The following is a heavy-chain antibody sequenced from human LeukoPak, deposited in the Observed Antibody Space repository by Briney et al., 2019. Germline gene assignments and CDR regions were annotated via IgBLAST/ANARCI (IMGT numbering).Heavy chain of an antibody. D-gene: IGHD4-17*01. J-gene: IGHJ4*02. CDR3: AIFQGTYGDNDNDF. V-gene: IGHV1-69*13. Sequence: AAVKVSCKASGGTFRSFAINLVRQAPGKGLEWMGGIIPMINTPKYAQRFQGRVSITADESTSTGYMEVSSLRSEDPAVYYCAIFQGTYGDNDNDFWGQGTLVTVSS. CDR1: GGTFRSFA. CDR2: IIPMINTP.